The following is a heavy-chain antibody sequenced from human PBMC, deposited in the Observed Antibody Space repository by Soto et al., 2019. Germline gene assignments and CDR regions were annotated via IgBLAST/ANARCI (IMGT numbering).Heavy chain of an antibody. Sequence: GGSLRLSCAASGFTFSSYAMSWVRQAPGKGLEWVSAISGSGGSTYYADSVKGRFTISRDNSKNTLYLQMNSLRAEDTAVYYCAKERQLGLLDYYYYMDVWGKGTTVTVSS. V-gene: IGHV3-23*01. J-gene: IGHJ6*03. D-gene: IGHD6-13*01. CDR1: GFTFSSYA. CDR2: ISGSGGST. CDR3: AKERQLGLLDYYYYMDV.